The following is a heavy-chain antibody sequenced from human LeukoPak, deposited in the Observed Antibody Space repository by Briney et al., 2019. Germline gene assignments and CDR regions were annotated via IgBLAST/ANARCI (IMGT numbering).Heavy chain of an antibody. CDR3: AREGYGYGPTLGY. Sequence: PGGSLRLSCAASGLTLRSYSMNWVSQAPGKVLEWVSYLRSSSSTSTISYADSVRGRVTISRDNAKNSLYLQMISLRDEDTAVYYCAREGYGYGPTLGYWGQGTQVTVSS. D-gene: IGHD5-18*01. CDR1: GLTLRSYS. CDR2: LRSSSSTSTI. J-gene: IGHJ4*02. V-gene: IGHV3-48*02.